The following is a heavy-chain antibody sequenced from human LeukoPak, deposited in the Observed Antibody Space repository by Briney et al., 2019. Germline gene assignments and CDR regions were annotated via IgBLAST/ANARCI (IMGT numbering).Heavy chain of an antibody. CDR3: AASTGLDVPDGY. J-gene: IGHJ4*02. V-gene: IGHV1-2*02. D-gene: IGHD2-2*01. CDR2: INPNSGGT. Sequence: ASVKVSCKASGYTFTGYYMHWVRQAPGQGLEWMGWINPNSGGTNYAQKFQERVTITRDMSTSTAYMELSSLRSEDTAVYYCAASTGLDVPDGYWGQGTLVTVSS. CDR1: GYTFTGYY.